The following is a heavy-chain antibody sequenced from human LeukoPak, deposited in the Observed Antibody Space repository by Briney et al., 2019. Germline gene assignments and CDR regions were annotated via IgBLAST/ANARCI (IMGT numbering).Heavy chain of an antibody. V-gene: IGHV3-21*01. CDR1: GFTFSTYT. CDR3: ARGLRMPLLTVTATGLYAS. J-gene: IGHJ5*02. Sequence: GGSLRLSCAASGFTFSTYTMNWVRQVPGKGLEWVSSISGSGTYIYYADSVKGRFTISRDNAENSLYLQMSSLRAEDTAVYYCARGLRMPLLTVTATGLYASWGQGTPVTVSS. CDR2: ISGSGTYI. D-gene: IGHD2-21*02.